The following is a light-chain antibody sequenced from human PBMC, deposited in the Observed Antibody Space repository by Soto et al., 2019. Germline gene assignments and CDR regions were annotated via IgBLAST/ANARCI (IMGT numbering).Light chain of an antibody. Sequence: EIVLTQSPATLSLSPGERATLSCRASQSVSRYLAWYQHKPGQAPGLLIYDASKRATGIPARFSGSGSGTDFTLTISSLEPEDFAVYYCQQRSNWPPTWTFGQGTRVEIK. CDR3: QQRSNWPPTWT. CDR2: DAS. CDR1: QSVSRY. V-gene: IGKV3-11*01. J-gene: IGKJ1*01.